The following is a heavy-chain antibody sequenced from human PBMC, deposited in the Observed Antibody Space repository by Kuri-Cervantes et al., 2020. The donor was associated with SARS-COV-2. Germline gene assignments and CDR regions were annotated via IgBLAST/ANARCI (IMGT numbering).Heavy chain of an antibody. CDR2: ISDSGDT. CDR1: GGSISSYY. V-gene: IGHV4-59*01. D-gene: IGHD3-10*01. CDR3: ARGRMVPGP. Sequence: SETLSLTCTVSGGSISSYYWSWIRQPPGKGLEWIAYISDSGDTRSKPSLGSRVTILMDTSKNEFSLKLTSVTAADTAVYYCARGRMVPGPWGQGTLVTVSS. J-gene: IGHJ5*02.